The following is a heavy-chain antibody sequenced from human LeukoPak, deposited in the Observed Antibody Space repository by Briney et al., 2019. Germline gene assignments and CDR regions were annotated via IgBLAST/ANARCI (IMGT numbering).Heavy chain of an antibody. CDR2: IRGESEK. CDR1: GFTFSSYW. J-gene: IGHJ4*02. V-gene: IGHV3-7*01. CDR3: ARDYLDSSGAHYDY. Sequence: GGSLRLSCEASGFTFSSYWMSWVRQAPGKGLECVANIRGESEKRYVDSVKGRFTISRDNAKNSPYLQMNSLRVEDTAIYYCARDYLDSSGAHYDYWGQGTLVTVSS. D-gene: IGHD3-22*01.